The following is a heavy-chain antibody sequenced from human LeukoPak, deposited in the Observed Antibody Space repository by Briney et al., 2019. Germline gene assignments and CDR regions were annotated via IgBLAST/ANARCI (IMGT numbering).Heavy chain of an antibody. CDR2: INPNSGGT. CDR1: GYTFTANY. D-gene: IGHD2-15*01. Sequence: ASVKVSCKPSGYTFTANYMHWVRQAPPQGLDWMGWINPNSGGTTSATKLQGRDTMTQDTTTGTAYPELKRLRSGDTAVYFCARDPRVVVATRFDYWGQGTLVTVSS. CDR3: ARDPRVVVATRFDY. J-gene: IGHJ4*02. V-gene: IGHV1-2*02.